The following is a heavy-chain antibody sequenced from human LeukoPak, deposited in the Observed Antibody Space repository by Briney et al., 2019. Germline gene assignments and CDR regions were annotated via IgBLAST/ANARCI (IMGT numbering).Heavy chain of an antibody. V-gene: IGHV1-18*01. J-gene: IGHJ4*02. CDR1: GYTFTSYG. D-gene: IGHD3-3*01. CDR3: ARDPKEGPYCDFWSGNYWDS. CDR2: INAYNSNT. Sequence: ASVKVSCKASGYTFTSYGISWVRQAPGQGLEWMGWINAYNSNTNYAPQLQGRATMTKATYTSTHYIELWRLRSDDTAVYYCARDPKEGPYCDFWSGNYWDSWGQGNLVTVSS.